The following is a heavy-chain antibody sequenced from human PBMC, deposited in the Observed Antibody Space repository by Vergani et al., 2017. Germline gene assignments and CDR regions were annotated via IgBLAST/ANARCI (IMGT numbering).Heavy chain of an antibody. CDR3: AGAIVGGGWELTGDY. CDR2: INPNSGGT. Sequence: QVQLVQSGAEVKKPGASVKVSCKASGYTFTGYYMHWVRQAPGQGLEWMGWINPNSGGTNYAQKFQGRVTMTRDTSISTAYMGLSRLRSGDTAVYYCAGAIVGGGWELTGDYWGQGTLVTVSS. V-gene: IGHV1-2*02. CDR1: GYTFTGYY. D-gene: IGHD1-26*01. J-gene: IGHJ4*02.